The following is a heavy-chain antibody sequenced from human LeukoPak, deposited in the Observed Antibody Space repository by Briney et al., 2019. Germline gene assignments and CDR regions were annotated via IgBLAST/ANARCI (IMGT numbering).Heavy chain of an antibody. D-gene: IGHD3-3*01. CDR3: AIGVHYYYYYMDV. V-gene: IGHV1-24*01. Sequence: ASVKVSCKASGYSFNSQGMNWVRQAPGQGLEWMGGFDPEDGETIYAQKFQGRVTMTEDTSTDTAYMELSSLRSEDTAVYYCAIGVHYYYYYMDVWGKGTTVTVSS. J-gene: IGHJ6*03. CDR2: FDPEDGET. CDR1: GYSFNSQG.